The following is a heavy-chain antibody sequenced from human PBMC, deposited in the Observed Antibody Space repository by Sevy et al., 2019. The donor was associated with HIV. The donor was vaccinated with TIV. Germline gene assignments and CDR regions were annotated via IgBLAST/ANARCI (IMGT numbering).Heavy chain of an antibody. CDR2: ICGGDGST. CDR3: AKGCYSDYFGADTLDI. V-gene: IGHV3-23*01. J-gene: IGHJ3*02. D-gene: IGHD3-22*01. CDR1: GFRFSSFA. Sequence: GGYLRLSCAASGFRFSSFAMIWVRQAPGKGLEWISEICGGDGSTYYADSVKGRFTISRDNSKNRVYLQMSSLRAEDTTLYHSAKGCYSDYFGADTLDIWGQGTMVTVSS.